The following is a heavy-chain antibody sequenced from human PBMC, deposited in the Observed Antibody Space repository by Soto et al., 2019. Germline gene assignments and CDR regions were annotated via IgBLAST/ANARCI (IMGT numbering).Heavy chain of an antibody. CDR1: AGTFSSYT. D-gene: IGHD2-15*01. J-gene: IGHJ4*02. CDR3: ARDSATPFDY. V-gene: IGHV1-69*08. CDR2: IIPTLGIA. Sequence: QVQLVQSGAEVKKPGSSVKVSCKASAGTFSSYTISWVRQAPGQGLEWMGRIIPTLGIANYAQKFQGRVTITADKSTSTAYMELSSLRSEDTAVYYCARDSATPFDYWGQGTLVTVSS.